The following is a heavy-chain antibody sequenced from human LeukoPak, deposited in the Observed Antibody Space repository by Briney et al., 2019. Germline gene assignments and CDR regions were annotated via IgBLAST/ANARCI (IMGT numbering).Heavy chain of an antibody. J-gene: IGHJ3*02. D-gene: IGHD1-14*01. CDR2: ISGSGGST. CDR3: ANMWAPTGGAFDI. CDR1: GFTFSSYA. V-gene: IGHV3-23*01. Sequence: AGGSLRLSCAASGFTFSSYAMSWVRQAPGKGLEWVSAISGSGGSTYYADSVKGRFTISRDNSKNTLYLQMNSLRAEDTAVYYCANMWAPTGGAFDIWGQGTMVTVSS.